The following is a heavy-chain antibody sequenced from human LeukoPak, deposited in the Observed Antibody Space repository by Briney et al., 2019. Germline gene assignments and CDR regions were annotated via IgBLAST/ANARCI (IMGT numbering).Heavy chain of an antibody. Sequence: ASVKVSCKASGYTFSNYYIHWVRQAPGQGLEWMGIINPSGGSRSYAQKFQGRLTVTRDTSTSTVYMELSSLRSEDTAVYYCARDRLEGYYDSSGYFSVFAFDIWGQGTMVTVSS. D-gene: IGHD3-22*01. J-gene: IGHJ3*02. V-gene: IGHV1-46*01. CDR1: GYTFSNYY. CDR3: ARDRLEGYYDSSGYFSVFAFDI. CDR2: INPSGGSR.